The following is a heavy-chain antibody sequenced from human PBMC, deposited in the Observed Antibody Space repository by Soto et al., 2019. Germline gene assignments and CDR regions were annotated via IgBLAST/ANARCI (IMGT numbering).Heavy chain of an antibody. CDR2: INPSGGST. Sequence: QVQLVQSGAEVKKPGASVKVSCKASGYIFTNHYIHWVRQAPGQGLEWMGIINPSGGSTNYLQKFQGRSTMTRDTSTSTVYRELSSLRSEDTAVYFCARADYYDSSGFYYDCWGQGTLVTVSS. V-gene: IGHV1-46*01. CDR1: GYIFTNHY. CDR3: ARADYYDSSGFYYDC. D-gene: IGHD3-22*01. J-gene: IGHJ4*02.